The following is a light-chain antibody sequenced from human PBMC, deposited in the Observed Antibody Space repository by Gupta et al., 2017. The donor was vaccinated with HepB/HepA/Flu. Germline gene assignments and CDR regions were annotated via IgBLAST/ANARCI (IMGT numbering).Light chain of an antibody. V-gene: IGKV1-39*01. Sequence: DIQMTQSPSSLSASVGDRVTITCRASQSISSYLNWYQQKPGKAPKLLIYAASSLQSGVPSRFSGSGSGTDCTLTSSSREPEDFATYYCQQSYSTPPGAFGQGTNVEIK. CDR2: AAS. CDR1: QSISSY. CDR3: QQSYSTPPGA. J-gene: IGKJ1*01.